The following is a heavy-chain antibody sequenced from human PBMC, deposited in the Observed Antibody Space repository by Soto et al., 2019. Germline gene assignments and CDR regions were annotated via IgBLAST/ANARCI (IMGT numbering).Heavy chain of an antibody. CDR2: IYYSGSA. CDR3: ARCLDAHGAFGI. Sequence: SETLSLTCTVSGDSMTISDFLWGWVRQSPGKGLEWIGGIYYSGSAYYNPSLGSRATLSVDTSRNQFFLSVTSVTAADTAVYYCARCLDAHGAFGIWGQGKLVTVS. CDR1: GDSMTISDFL. D-gene: IGHD4-17*01. V-gene: IGHV4-39*01. J-gene: IGHJ4*01.